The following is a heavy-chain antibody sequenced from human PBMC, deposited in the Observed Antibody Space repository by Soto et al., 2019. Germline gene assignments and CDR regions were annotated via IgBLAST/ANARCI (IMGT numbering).Heavy chain of an antibody. D-gene: IGHD6-19*01. Sequence: PGGSLRLSCAASGFTFSNAWMNWVRQAPGKGLEWVGRIKSKTDGGTTDYAAPVKGRFTISRDDSKNTLYLQMNSLKTEDTAVYYCTTDQPNTYSSGWYVPYYGMDVWGQGTTVTVSS. CDR2: IKSKTDGGTT. CDR1: GFTFSNAW. CDR3: TTDQPNTYSSGWYVPYYGMDV. V-gene: IGHV3-15*07. J-gene: IGHJ6*02.